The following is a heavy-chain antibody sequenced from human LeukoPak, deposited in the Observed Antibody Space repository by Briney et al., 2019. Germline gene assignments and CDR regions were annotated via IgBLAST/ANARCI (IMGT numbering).Heavy chain of an antibody. J-gene: IGHJ5*02. CDR2: INSDGSIT. CDR1: GFTFSSNW. V-gene: IGHV3-74*01. CDR3: ARDIPLRLDP. D-gene: IGHD2-2*02. Sequence: GGSLRLSCAASGFTFSSNWMHWVRQGPGKGLVWVSRINSDGSITNYADSVKGRFIISRDDAKNMLYLQMNSLRADDTAVYYCARDIPLRLDPWGQGTLVTVSS.